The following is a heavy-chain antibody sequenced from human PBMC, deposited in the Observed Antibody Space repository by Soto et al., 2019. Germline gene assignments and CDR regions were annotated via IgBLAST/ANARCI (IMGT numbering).Heavy chain of an antibody. Sequence: QVQLVQSGAEVKKPGASVKVSCKASGYTFTSYGITWVRQAPGQGLDWVGWISGYNGKTNYAQNLQVRVTMTSDTSTSTAYMELRSLRSDDTAVYYCARPALNGYDYGAQYWGQGTLVTVSS. CDR1: GYTFTSYG. CDR3: ARPALNGYDYGAQY. D-gene: IGHD5-12*01. J-gene: IGHJ4*02. V-gene: IGHV1-18*01. CDR2: ISGYNGKT.